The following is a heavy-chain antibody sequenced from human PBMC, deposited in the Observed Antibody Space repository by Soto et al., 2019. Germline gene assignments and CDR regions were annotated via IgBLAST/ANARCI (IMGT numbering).Heavy chain of an antibody. D-gene: IGHD6-19*01. CDR3: TRDRDSSGWYKSGDY. J-gene: IGHJ4*02. CDR2: IRSKAYGGTT. Sequence: GGSLRLSCTASGFTFGDYAMSWFRQAPGKGLEWVGFIRSKAYGGTTEYAASVKGRFTISRDDSKSIAYLQMNSLKTEDTAVYYCTRDRDSSGWYKSGDYWGQGTLVTVSS. V-gene: IGHV3-49*03. CDR1: GFTFGDYA.